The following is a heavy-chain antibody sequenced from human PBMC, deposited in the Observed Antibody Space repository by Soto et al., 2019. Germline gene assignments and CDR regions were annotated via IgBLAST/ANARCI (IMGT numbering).Heavy chain of an antibody. D-gene: IGHD5-12*01. V-gene: IGHV4-59*01. CDR1: ADSISSYY. CDR3: AVRRDGYNYGFDY. CDR2: IYYSGST. Sequence: SETLSLTCTVSADSISSYYWSWIRQPPGKGLEWIGYIYYSGSTNYNPSLKSRVTISIDTSKNQFSLKLSSVTAADTAVYYCAVRRDGYNYGFDYWGQGTLVTVSS. J-gene: IGHJ4*02.